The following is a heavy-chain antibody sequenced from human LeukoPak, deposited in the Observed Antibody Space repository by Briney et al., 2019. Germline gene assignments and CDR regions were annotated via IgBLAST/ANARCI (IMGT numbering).Heavy chain of an antibody. J-gene: IGHJ5*02. D-gene: IGHD6-13*01. CDR2: INPNSGDT. Sequence: ASVKVSCKASGYTFTAYYMHWVRQAPGQGLEWMGWINPNSGDTNYAQKFQGRVTMTRDTSISTAYMELSGLRSDDTAVDYCARSGSSWYPWFDPWGQGTLVTVSS. V-gene: IGHV1-2*02. CDR3: ARSGSSWYPWFDP. CDR1: GYTFTAYY.